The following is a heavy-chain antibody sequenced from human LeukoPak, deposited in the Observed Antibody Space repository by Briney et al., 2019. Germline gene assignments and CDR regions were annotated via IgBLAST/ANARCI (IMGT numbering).Heavy chain of an antibody. CDR1: GFTVSDAF. CDR3: ARVGGFYDSGVYVDAFDI. Sequence: GGSLRLSCAASGFTVSDAFMSWVRQAPGKGLERVSVSYRGGSRYYADSLEGRFTITRHNSENTLYLHMNNVSVDDTAVYYCARVGGFYDSGVYVDAFDIWGQGTRVTVSS. D-gene: IGHD3-22*01. V-gene: IGHV3-53*04. J-gene: IGHJ3*02. CDR2: SYRGGSR.